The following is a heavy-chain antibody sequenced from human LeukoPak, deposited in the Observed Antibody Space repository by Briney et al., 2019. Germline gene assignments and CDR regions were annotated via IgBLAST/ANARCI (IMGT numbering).Heavy chain of an antibody. CDR3: ARAQQTGDFDY. D-gene: IGHD7-27*01. CDR2: INPNSGGT. J-gene: IGHJ4*02. V-gene: IGHV1-2*06. Sequence: GASVKVSCKASGYTFTGYYMHWVRQAPGQGLEWMGRINPNSGGTNYAQKFQGKITMTRDTSISTAYMELSRLRSDDTAVYYCARAQQTGDFDYWGQGTLVTVSS. CDR1: GYTFTGYY.